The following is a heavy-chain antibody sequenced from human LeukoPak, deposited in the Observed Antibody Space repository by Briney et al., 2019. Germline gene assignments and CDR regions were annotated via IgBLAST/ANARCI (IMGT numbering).Heavy chain of an antibody. V-gene: IGHV3-21*01. CDR3: ARVRYSSSSHWFDP. Sequence: GGSLRLSCAASGFTFSSYSMNWVRHAARKGLEFVSSISSSSSYIYYADSVKGRFTISRDNAKNSLYLQMNSLRAEDTAVYYCARVRYSSSSHWFDPWGQGTLVTVSS. D-gene: IGHD6-6*01. CDR1: GFTFSSYS. J-gene: IGHJ5*02. CDR2: ISSSSSYI.